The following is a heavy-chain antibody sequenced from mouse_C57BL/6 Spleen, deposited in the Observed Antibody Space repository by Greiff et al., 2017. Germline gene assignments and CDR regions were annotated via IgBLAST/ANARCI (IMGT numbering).Heavy chain of an antibody. CDR1: GYTFTDYE. CDR3: ARLGVVPYYFDY. D-gene: IGHD1-1*01. Sequence: VKLMESGAELVRPGASVTLSCKASGYTFTDYEMHWVKQKPVHGLEWIGAIDPETGGTAYNQKFKGKAILTADKSSSTAYMELRRLTSEDSAVYYCARLGVVPYYFDYWGQGTTLTVSS. J-gene: IGHJ2*01. CDR2: IDPETGGT. V-gene: IGHV1-15*01.